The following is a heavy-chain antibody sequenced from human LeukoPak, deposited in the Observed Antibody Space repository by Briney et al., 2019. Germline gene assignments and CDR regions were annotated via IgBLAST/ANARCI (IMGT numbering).Heavy chain of an antibody. Sequence: SETLSLTCTVSGGSVSSGSYYWSWIRQPPGKGLEWIGYIYYTGITNYNPSRKSRVTISVDTSKNQFSLELSSVTAADTAVYYCARGTRDMPFDPWGQGTLVTVSS. CDR3: ARGTRDMPFDP. CDR2: IYYTGIT. J-gene: IGHJ5*02. CDR1: GGSVSSGSYY. D-gene: IGHD2-2*01. V-gene: IGHV4-61*01.